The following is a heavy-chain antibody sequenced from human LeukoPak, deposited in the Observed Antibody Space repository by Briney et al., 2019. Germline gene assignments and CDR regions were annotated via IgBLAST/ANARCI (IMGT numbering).Heavy chain of an antibody. J-gene: IGHJ4*02. V-gene: IGHV1-18*04. CDR1: GYIFTTNG. CDR3: ARDDGAAAGYFDY. Sequence: ASVKVSCKASGYIFTTNGISWVRQAPGQGLEWMGWISAYNGKTNYAQKLQGRLTMTADTSTSTAYMELRSLRSDDTAVYYCARDDGAAAGYFDYWGQGTLVTVSS. CDR2: ISAYNGKT. D-gene: IGHD6-13*01.